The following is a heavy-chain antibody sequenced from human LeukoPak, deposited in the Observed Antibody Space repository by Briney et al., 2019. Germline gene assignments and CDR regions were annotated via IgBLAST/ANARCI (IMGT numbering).Heavy chain of an antibody. CDR3: THYTVTTSFDY. D-gene: IGHD4-11*01. CDR2: IKSKTDGGTT. V-gene: IGHV3-15*07. CDR1: GFTLSSYW. Sequence: GGSLRLSCVASGFTLSSYWMNWVRQAPGKGLEWVGRIKSKTDGGTTDYAAPVKGRFTISRDDSKNTLFLQMNSLKTEDTAVYYCTHYTVTTSFDYWGQGTLVTVSS. J-gene: IGHJ4*02.